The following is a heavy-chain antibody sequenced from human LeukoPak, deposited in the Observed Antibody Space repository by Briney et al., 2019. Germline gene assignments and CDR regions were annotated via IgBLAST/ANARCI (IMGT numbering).Heavy chain of an antibody. Sequence: GGSLRLSCTTSGFTFSSYTMNWVRQAPGKGLDWVSSISGSSSDIYYADSVKGRFTIFRDNAKNSVYLQMNSLRAEDTAVYYCARAMAVPANNDYWGQGTLVTVSS. J-gene: IGHJ4*02. D-gene: IGHD5-24*01. V-gene: IGHV3-21*01. CDR3: ARAMAVPANNDY. CDR1: GFTFSSYT. CDR2: ISGSSSDI.